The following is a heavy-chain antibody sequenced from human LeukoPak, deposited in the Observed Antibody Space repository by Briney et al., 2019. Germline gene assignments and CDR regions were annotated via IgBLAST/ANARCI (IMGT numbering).Heavy chain of an antibody. Sequence: GGSLRLSCAASEFTFSNYWMSWVRQAPGKGLEWVANIDQDGSAKYYVDSMKGRFAISRDNAKNSLYLQMNSLRAEDTAVYYCARAAATGTVDYWGQGTLVTVSS. J-gene: IGHJ4*02. V-gene: IGHV3-7*01. D-gene: IGHD1-1*01. CDR2: IDQDGSAK. CDR3: ARAAATGTVDY. CDR1: EFTFSNYW.